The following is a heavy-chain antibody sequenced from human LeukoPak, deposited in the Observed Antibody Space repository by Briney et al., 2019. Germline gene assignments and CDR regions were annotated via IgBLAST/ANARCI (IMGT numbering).Heavy chain of an antibody. J-gene: IGHJ4*02. D-gene: IGHD3-22*01. Sequence: SETLSLTCTVSRGSISSSTYYWGWIRQPPGKGLEWIGSIYYSGSTYYNPSLKSRVTISVDTSKNQFSLKLSSVTAADTAVFYCARQGTYYDSSGYLDAFDIWGQGTLVTVSS. CDR2: IYYSGST. CDR3: ARQGTYYDSSGYLDAFDI. V-gene: IGHV4-39*01. CDR1: RGSISSSTYY.